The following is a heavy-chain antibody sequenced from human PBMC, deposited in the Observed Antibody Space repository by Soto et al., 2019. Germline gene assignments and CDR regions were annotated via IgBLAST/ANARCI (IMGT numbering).Heavy chain of an antibody. D-gene: IGHD1-26*01. J-gene: IGHJ6*02. Sequence: ASVKVSWKASGGSFSSYAISWVRQAPGQGLHWMGGIIPISGTPTYAQKFQGRVTMTRNTSISTAYMELSSPRSEDTAVYYCARGRGATAPMDVWGQGTTVTVSS. CDR1: GGSFSSYA. V-gene: IGHV1-69*05. CDR2: IIPISGTP. CDR3: ARGRGATAPMDV.